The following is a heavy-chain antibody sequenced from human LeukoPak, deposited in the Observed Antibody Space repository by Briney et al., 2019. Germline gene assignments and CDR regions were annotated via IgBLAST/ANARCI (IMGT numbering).Heavy chain of an antibody. Sequence: SETLSLTCTVSGGSISSYYWSWIRQPPGKGLEWIGYIYYSGSTHYNPSLKSRVTISVDTSKNQFSLKLSSVTAADTAVYYCARAGYYDFWSGSYAFDIWGQGTMVTVSS. CDR1: GGSISSYY. V-gene: IGHV4-59*01. CDR3: ARAGYYDFWSGSYAFDI. CDR2: IYYSGST. J-gene: IGHJ3*02. D-gene: IGHD3-3*01.